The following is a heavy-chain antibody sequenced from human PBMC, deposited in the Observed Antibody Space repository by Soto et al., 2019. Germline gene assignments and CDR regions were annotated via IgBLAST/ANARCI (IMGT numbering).Heavy chain of an antibody. CDR3: ARDREAGYNFYYGMDV. J-gene: IGHJ6*02. V-gene: IGHV4-4*07. CDR1: GADINTYP. Sequence: PSETLSLTCSVSGADINTYPWTWIRQPAGKGLEWIGRIYTSASINYNPSLKGRVTLSVDTSTNQVSPRLASVTAADTAIYYCARDREAGYNFYYGMDVWGQGTTVTVSS. CDR2: IYTSASI. D-gene: IGHD6-19*01.